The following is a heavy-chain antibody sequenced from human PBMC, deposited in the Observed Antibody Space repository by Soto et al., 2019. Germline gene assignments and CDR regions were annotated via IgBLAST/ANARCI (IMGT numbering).Heavy chain of an antibody. V-gene: IGHV1-69*13. CDR1: VGTFSSYA. Sequence: SVKVSCKASVGTFSSYAISWVRQAPGQGLEWMGGIIPIFGTANYAQKFQGRVTITADESTSTAYMELSSLRSEDTAVYYCARGYCSSTSCYSDGYYYYYGMDVWGQGTTVTVSS. D-gene: IGHD2-2*01. CDR3: ARGYCSSTSCYSDGYYYYYGMDV. J-gene: IGHJ6*02. CDR2: IIPIFGTA.